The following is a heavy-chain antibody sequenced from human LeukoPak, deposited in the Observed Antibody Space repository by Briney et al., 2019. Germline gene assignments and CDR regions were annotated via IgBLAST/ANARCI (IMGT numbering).Heavy chain of an antibody. V-gene: IGHV4-59*01. CDR3: ARDRGCSGGSCHDAFDI. Sequence: SETLSLTCTVSGGSISSYYWSWIRQPPGKGLEWIGYIYYSGSTNYNPSLKSRVTISVDTSKNQFSLKLSSVTAADTAVYYCARDRGCSGGSCHDAFDIWGQGTMVTVSS. D-gene: IGHD2-15*01. CDR1: GGSISSYY. CDR2: IYYSGST. J-gene: IGHJ3*02.